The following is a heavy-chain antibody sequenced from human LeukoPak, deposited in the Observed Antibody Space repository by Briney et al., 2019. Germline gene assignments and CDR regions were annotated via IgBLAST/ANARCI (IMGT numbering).Heavy chain of an antibody. CDR3: AKDIGDYGDYGFDY. J-gene: IGHJ4*02. V-gene: IGHV3-43*01. D-gene: IGHD4-17*01. CDR2: ISWDGGST. CDR1: GFTFDDYT. Sequence: GGSLRLSCAASGFTFDDYTMHWVRQAPGKGLEWVFLISWDGGSTYYADSVKGRFTISRDNSKNSLYLQMNSLRTEDTALYYCAKDIGDYGDYGFDYWGQGTLVTVSS.